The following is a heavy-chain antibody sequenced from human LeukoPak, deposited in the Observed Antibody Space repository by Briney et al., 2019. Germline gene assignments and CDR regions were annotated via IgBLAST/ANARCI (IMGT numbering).Heavy chain of an antibody. CDR1: GYTFTSYD. D-gene: IGHD3-10*01. CDR2: MNPNSGNT. V-gene: IGHV1-8*01. CDR3: ARGPTMVRGVDY. J-gene: IGHJ4*02. Sequence: ASVKVSCTASGYTFTSYDINWVRQATGQGLEWMGWMNPNSGNTGYAQKFQGRVTMTRNTSISTAYMELSSLRSEDTAVYYCARGPTMVRGVDYWGQGTLVTVSS.